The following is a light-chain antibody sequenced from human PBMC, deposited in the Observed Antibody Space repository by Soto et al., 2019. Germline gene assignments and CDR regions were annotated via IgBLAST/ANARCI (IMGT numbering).Light chain of an antibody. Sequence: DIQMTQSPSTLSASVGDRVTITCRASQSVSNWLAWYQQKPGKAPTLLIYDVSRLETGVPSRFSGSGSGTEFTLTINSLQPEDFATYYCQQLNSYLALTFGGGTKVDIK. V-gene: IGKV1-5*01. CDR1: QSVSNW. CDR2: DVS. J-gene: IGKJ4*01. CDR3: QQLNSYLALT.